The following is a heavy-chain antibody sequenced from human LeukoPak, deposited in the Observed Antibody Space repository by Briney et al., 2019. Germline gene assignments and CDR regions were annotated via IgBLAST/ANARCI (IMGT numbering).Heavy chain of an antibody. D-gene: IGHD3-3*01. J-gene: IGHJ4*02. CDR3: ARCPYYDFWSGYLDY. V-gene: IGHV1-69*13. Sequence: VASVKVSCKASGGTFSSYAISWVRQAPGQGLEWMGGIIPIFGTANYAQKFQGRVTITEDESTSTAYMELSSLRSEDTAVYYCARCPYYDFWSGYLDYWGQGTLVTVSS. CDR2: IIPIFGTA. CDR1: GGTFSSYA.